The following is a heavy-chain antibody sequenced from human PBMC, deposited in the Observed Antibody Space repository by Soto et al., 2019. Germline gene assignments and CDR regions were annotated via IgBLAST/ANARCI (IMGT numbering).Heavy chain of an antibody. J-gene: IGHJ4*02. D-gene: IGHD1-20*01. Sequence: GGSLRLSCAASGFTFSSYAMSWVRQAPGKGLEWISAVSSSGGSTYYADSVKGRFTISRDNSKDTLYLQMNNLRAEDTAVYYCAKPPDYNWNDYWGQGTLVTVSS. CDR3: AKPPDYNWNDY. V-gene: IGHV3-23*01. CDR2: VSSSGGST. CDR1: GFTFSSYA.